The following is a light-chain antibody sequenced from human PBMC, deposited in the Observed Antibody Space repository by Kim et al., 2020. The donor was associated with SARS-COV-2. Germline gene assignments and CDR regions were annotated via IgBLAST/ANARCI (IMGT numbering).Light chain of an antibody. CDR1: CPNVGRHF. V-gene: IGLV1-44*01. CDR3: ATWDVSLNGWV. CDR2: NDK. J-gene: IGLJ3*02. Sequence: GQVITTSCSGSCPNVGRHFVNCYQHLPGTAPKVLIYNDKQRPSGVPDRFSGSRSGTSASLAISGLQSEDEADYYCATWDVSLNGWVFGGGTQLTVL.